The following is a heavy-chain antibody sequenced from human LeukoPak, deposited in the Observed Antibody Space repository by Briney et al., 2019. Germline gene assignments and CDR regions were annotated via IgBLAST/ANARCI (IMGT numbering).Heavy chain of an antibody. D-gene: IGHD1-1*01. CDR1: GYSFASFA. V-gene: IGHV3-23*01. Sequence: PGGSLRLSCAASGYSFASFAMSWVRQAPGKGLEWVSGIGGSGDSIFYADSVAGRFAISSDISKNTVYLQMMSLTAEYTAIYYCAKTRYSWKSPDAFDVWGQGTMVTVSS. CDR2: IGGSGDSI. J-gene: IGHJ3*01. CDR3: AKTRYSWKSPDAFDV.